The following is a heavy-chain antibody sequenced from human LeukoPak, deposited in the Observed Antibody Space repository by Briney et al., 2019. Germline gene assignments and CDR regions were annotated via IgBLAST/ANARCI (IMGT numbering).Heavy chain of an antibody. D-gene: IGHD4-17*01. J-gene: IGHJ3*02. CDR3: ARDPDYGDFPFGAFDI. V-gene: IGHV2-70*04. CDR1: GFSLSTSGMR. Sequence: SGPTLVNPTQTLTLTCTFSGFSLSTSGMRVSWIRQPPGKALKWLARIDWDDDKFYSTSLKTRLTISKDTSKNQVVLTMTNMDPVDTATYYCARDPDYGDFPFGAFDIWGQGTMVTVSS. CDR2: IDWDDDK.